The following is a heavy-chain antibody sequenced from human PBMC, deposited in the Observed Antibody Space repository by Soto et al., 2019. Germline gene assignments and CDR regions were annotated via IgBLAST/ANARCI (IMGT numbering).Heavy chain of an antibody. CDR2: ISSSSSTI. CDR3: GREGGEKGSSSGFLDY. Sequence: EVQLVESGGGLVQPGGSLRLSCAASGFTFSSYSMNWVRQAPGKGLEWVSYISSSSSTIYYADSVKGRFTISRDNAKNSLYMQMNGLRDEDTAVYYRGREGGEKGSSSGFLDYCSQGTLVTVSS. J-gene: IGHJ4*02. CDR1: GFTFSSYS. V-gene: IGHV3-48*02. D-gene: IGHD6-19*01.